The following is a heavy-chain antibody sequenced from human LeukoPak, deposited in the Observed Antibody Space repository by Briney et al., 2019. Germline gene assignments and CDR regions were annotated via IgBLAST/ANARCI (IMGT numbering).Heavy chain of an antibody. CDR1: GGSISSGSYY. CDR3: ARASGTAAAGNLYNWFDP. J-gene: IGHJ5*02. Sequence: SETLSLTCTVSGGSISSGSYYWSWIRQPAGKGLEWIGRIYTSGSTNYNPSLKSRVTISVDTSKNQFSLKLSSVTAADTAVYYCARASGTAAAGNLYNWFDPWGQGTLVTVSS. V-gene: IGHV4-61*02. CDR2: IYTSGST. D-gene: IGHD6-13*01.